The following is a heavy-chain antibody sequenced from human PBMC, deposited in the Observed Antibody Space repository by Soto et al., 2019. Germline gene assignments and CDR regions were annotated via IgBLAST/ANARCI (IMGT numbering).Heavy chain of an antibody. CDR2: ISGSGGST. CDR3: AKDKGSGSYAYYNYGMDV. J-gene: IGHJ6*02. Sequence: GGSLRLSCAASGFTFSHYAMSWVRQAPGKWLEWVSSISGSGGSTYYATTVKGRFTISRDNSKNTLYLQMNALRAEDTAVYYCAKDKGSGSYAYYNYGMDVWGPGXTVTVYS. CDR1: GFTFSHYA. V-gene: IGHV3-23*01. D-gene: IGHD3-22*01.